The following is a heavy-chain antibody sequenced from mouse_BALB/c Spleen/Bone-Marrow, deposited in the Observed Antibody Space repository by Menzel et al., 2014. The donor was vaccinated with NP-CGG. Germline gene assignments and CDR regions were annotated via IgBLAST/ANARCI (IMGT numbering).Heavy chain of an antibody. Sequence: VQLKDSGPSLVKPSQTLFLTCPVTGDSITSGYWNWIRKFPGNKLEYMGYISYSGSTYYNPFLKSRISITRDTSKNQYFQRVNYVTIEDTATYFCARYYSKTCFVYWGEGATLTISS. J-gene: IGHJ2*01. V-gene: IGHV3-8*02. CDR3: ARYYSKTCFVY. D-gene: IGHD2-5*01. CDR1: GDSITSGY. CDR2: ISYSGST.